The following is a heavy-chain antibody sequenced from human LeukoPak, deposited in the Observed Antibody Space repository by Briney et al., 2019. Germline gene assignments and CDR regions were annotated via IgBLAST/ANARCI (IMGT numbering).Heavy chain of an antibody. J-gene: IGHJ4*02. Sequence: GGSLRLSCAASGFTSSSYAMSWVRQAPGKGLEWVSTINGGGVNTHYADSVGGRFTISRDNAKNTLYLQVKSLRAEDTAVYYCARGRYYLDYWGQGTLVAVSS. CDR3: ARGRYYLDY. CDR1: GFTSSSYA. V-gene: IGHV3-23*01. CDR2: INGGGVNT.